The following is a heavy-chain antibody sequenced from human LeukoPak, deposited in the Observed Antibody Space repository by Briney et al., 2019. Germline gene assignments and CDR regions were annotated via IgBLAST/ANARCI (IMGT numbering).Heavy chain of an antibody. CDR2: IYSGGST. D-gene: IGHD2-15*01. V-gene: IGHV3-66*01. CDR3: AKDFQYCSGGSCYSPSYYFDY. CDR1: GFTVSSNY. J-gene: IGHJ4*02. Sequence: GGSLRLSCAASGFTVSSNYMSWVRQAPGKGLEWVSVIYSGGSTYYADSVKGRFTISRDNSKNTLYLQMNSLRAEDTAVYYCAKDFQYCSGGSCYSPSYYFDYWGQGTLVTVSS.